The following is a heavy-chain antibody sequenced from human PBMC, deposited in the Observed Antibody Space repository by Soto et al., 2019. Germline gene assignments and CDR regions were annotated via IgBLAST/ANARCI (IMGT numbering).Heavy chain of an antibody. CDR2: ISGSGGST. D-gene: IGHD3-9*01. CDR1: GFTFSNYA. J-gene: IGHJ4*02. V-gene: IGHV3-23*01. Sequence: GGSLRLSCAASGFTFSNYAMSWVRQAPGKGLEWVSGISGSGGSTYYADSVKGRFTISRDNSKNTLYLEMNSLRAEDTAVYYCAQALSSRTGPSVYWGQGTLVTVSS. CDR3: AQALSSRTGPSVY.